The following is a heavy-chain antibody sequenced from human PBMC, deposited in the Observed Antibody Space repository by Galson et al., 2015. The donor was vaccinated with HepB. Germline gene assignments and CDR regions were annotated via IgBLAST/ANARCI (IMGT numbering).Heavy chain of an antibody. V-gene: IGHV3-74*01. D-gene: IGHD5-24*01. CDR1: GFTFSSYW. J-gene: IGHJ4*02. CDR2: INSDGSST. CDR3: ARGAGEMATIRGMVY. Sequence: SLRLSCAASGFTFSSYWMHWVRQAPGKGLVWVSRINSDGSSTSYADSVKGRFTISRDNAKNTLYLQMNSLRAEDTAVYYCARGAGEMATIRGMVYWGQGTLVTVSS.